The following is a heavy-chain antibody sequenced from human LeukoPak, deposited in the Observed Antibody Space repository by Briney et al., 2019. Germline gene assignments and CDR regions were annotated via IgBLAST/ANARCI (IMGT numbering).Heavy chain of an antibody. J-gene: IGHJ5*02. CDR3: AKDLGITMIRGAMEFDP. CDR1: GFILNNYG. D-gene: IGHD3-10*01. CDR2: IRYDGSNE. V-gene: IGHV3-30*02. Sequence: GGSLRLSCAASGFILNNYGMHWVRQVPGKGLEWVAYIRYDGSNEYNRDSVKGRLTISRDNSKNMVYLQMNSLRADDTAVYYRAKDLGITMIRGAMEFDPWAQGTLVTVSS.